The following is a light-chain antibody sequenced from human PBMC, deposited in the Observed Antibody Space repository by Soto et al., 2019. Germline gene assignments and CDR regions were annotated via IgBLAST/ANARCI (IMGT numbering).Light chain of an antibody. CDR1: QSVSSN. Sequence: EIVMTQSPATLSVSPGERATLSCRASQSVSSNLAWYQQKPGQAPRLLIYGASTRATGIPARFSGSGSVTEFTLNISSLQSEDFAVYYCQQYNNWPPPLTFGGGTKVEIK. V-gene: IGKV3-15*01. J-gene: IGKJ4*01. CDR3: QQYNNWPPPLT. CDR2: GAS.